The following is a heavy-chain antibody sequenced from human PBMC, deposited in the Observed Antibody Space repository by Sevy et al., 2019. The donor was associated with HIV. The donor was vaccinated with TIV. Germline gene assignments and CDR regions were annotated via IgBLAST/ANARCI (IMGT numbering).Heavy chain of an antibody. CDR2: IIPIFGTA. CDR1: GGTFSSYA. V-gene: IGHV1-69*06. J-gene: IGHJ4*02. CDR3: ARARNYDILTGYYTPLNFDY. Sequence: ASVKVSCKASGGTFSSYAISWVRQAPGQGLEWMGGIIPIFGTANYAQKFQGRVTITADKSTGTAYMELSSLRSEDTAVYYCARARNYDILTGYYTPLNFDYWGQGTLVTVSS. D-gene: IGHD3-9*01.